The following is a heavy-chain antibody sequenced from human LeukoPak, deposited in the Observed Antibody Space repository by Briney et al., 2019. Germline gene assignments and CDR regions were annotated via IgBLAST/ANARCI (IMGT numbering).Heavy chain of an antibody. J-gene: IGHJ4*02. CDR3: ARFLMGRGVTLYPY. Sequence: GGSLRLSCAASGFTFSSYWMHWVRRAPGEGLVWVSRINSDGSSTSYADSVKGRFTISRDNAKNTLYLQMNSLRAEDTAVYYCARFLMGRGVTLYPYWGQGTLVTVSS. V-gene: IGHV3-74*01. CDR2: INSDGSST. D-gene: IGHD3-10*01. CDR1: GFTFSSYW.